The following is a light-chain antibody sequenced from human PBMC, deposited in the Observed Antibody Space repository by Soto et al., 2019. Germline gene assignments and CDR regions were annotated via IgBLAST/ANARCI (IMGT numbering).Light chain of an antibody. J-gene: IGKJ1*01. CDR3: QQYGSSPLT. CDR1: QSVASN. V-gene: IGKV3-20*01. Sequence: EIVMTQSPLTLSASPGERAIFTCRASQSVASNMAWYQQKPGQSPRLLIYGASNRAIGIPDRISGSGSGTDFTLTISRLEPEDFAVYYCQQYGSSPLTFGQGTKVDIK. CDR2: GAS.